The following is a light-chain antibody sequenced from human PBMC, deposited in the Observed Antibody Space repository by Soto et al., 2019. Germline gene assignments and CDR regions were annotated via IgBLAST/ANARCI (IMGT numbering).Light chain of an antibody. J-gene: IGKJ4*01. V-gene: IGKV3-20*01. CDR2: GAS. CDR1: QSVSSN. Sequence: EIVLTQSPGTLSLSPGERATLSCRASQSVSSNLAWYQQKPGQAPRLLIYGASTRATGVPARFSGRGSGTEFTLTISRLEPEDFAVYHCQQYSSSPLTFGGGTKVDIK. CDR3: QQYSSSPLT.